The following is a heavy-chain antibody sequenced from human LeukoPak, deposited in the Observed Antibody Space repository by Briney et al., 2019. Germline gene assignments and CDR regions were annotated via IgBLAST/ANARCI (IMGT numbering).Heavy chain of an antibody. CDR3: VKDRELLWFGESLIPHYFDY. Sequence: PGGSLRLSCSASGFTFSSYAMHWVRQAPGKGLEYVSAISSNGGSTYYADSVKGRFTISRDNSKNTLYLQMSSLRAEDTAVYYCVKDRELLWFGESLIPHYFDYWGQGTLVTVSS. CDR1: GFTFSSYA. V-gene: IGHV3-64D*06. CDR2: ISSNGGST. D-gene: IGHD3-10*01. J-gene: IGHJ4*02.